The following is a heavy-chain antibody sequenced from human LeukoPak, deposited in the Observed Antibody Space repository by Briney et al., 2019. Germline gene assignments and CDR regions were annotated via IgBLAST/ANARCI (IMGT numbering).Heavy chain of an antibody. D-gene: IGHD3-9*01. J-gene: IGHJ3*02. CDR3: ARDAYVYYDILTGYYYDAFDI. CDR2: TNSNSGGT. V-gene: IGHV1-2*02. CDR1: GYTXTGYY. Sequence: GASVKVSCKASGYTXTGYYMHGVRQAPGQGLEWMGWTNSNSGGTNYAQKFRGRVTMTRDTSISTAYIELSRQRSDATAVYYCARDAYVYYDILTGYYYDAFDIWGQGTMVTVSS.